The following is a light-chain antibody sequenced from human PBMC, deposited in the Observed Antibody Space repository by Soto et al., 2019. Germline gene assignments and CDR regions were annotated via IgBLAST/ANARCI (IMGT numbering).Light chain of an antibody. V-gene: IGKV3-20*01. CDR2: GAS. Sequence: EIVLTQSPGTLSLSPGERATLSCRASQSVSSSYLAWYQQKPCQAPRLLIYGASSRATGIPDRFSGSGSGTDFTLTIGRLEPEDFAVYYCQQYGSSPPWTFGQGTKVDIK. CDR3: QQYGSSPPWT. CDR1: QSVSSSY. J-gene: IGKJ1*01.